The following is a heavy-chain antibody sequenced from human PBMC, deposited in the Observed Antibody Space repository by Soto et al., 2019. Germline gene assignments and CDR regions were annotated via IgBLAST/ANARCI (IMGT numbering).Heavy chain of an antibody. D-gene: IGHD3-16*01. J-gene: IGHJ6*02. CDR1: GGTFNSYA. CDR3: AMVDVYVTPSPQDV. Sequence: ASVKVSCKASGGTFNSYAISWVRQAPGQGLEWMGWIITNNRNANYAQNVQGRVTLTTDKSTSTAYMELRSLRSNDTAIYYCAMVDVYVTPSPQDVWGQGTTVTVSS. V-gene: IGHV1-18*01. CDR2: IITNNRNA.